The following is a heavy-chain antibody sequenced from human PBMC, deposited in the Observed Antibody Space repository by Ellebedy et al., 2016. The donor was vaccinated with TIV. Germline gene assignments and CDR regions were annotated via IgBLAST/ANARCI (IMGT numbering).Heavy chain of an antibody. J-gene: IGHJ6*02. CDR1: GGSISGTYTSYY. D-gene: IGHD2-2*01. CDR3: ARYRSGIVVVPAHYGMDV. Sequence: SETLSLXCNVSGGSISGTYTSYYWGWIRQPRGKGLEWIGSIYDSGRTHYNPSLKSRVTISVDTSKNQFSLKLSSVTAADTAVYYCARYRSGIVVVPAHYGMDVWGQGTTVTVSS. CDR2: IYDSGRT. V-gene: IGHV4-39*01.